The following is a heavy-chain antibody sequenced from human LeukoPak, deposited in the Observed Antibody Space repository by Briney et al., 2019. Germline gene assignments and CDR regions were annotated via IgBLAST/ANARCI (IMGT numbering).Heavy chain of an antibody. D-gene: IGHD3-10*01. J-gene: IGHJ4*02. CDR2: IDPSDSYT. Sequence: GESLKISCKGSGYIFTSYWIGWERQMPGKGLEWVGRIDPSDSYTNYNPSFQGHVTISADKSISTAYLQWSSLMASDTAMYYCARHTISDYWGQGTQVTVSS. V-gene: IGHV5-10-1*01. CDR1: GYIFTSYW. CDR3: ARHTISDY.